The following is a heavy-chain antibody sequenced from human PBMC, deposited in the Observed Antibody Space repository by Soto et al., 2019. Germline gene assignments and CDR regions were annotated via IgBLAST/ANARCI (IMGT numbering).Heavy chain of an antibody. CDR2: INAGNGNT. V-gene: IGHV1-3*01. D-gene: IGHD6-19*01. CDR1: GYTFTSYA. CDR3: ARSLASETLCRYSSGWYTGHS. J-gene: IGHJ4*02. Sequence: QVQLVQSGAEVKKPGASVKVSCKASGYTFTSYAMHWVRQAPGPRLEWMGWINAGNGNTKYSQKFQGRVTITRDTSASTADMELSSLRSEDTAVYYCARSLASETLCRYSSGWYTGHSWGQGTLVTVSS.